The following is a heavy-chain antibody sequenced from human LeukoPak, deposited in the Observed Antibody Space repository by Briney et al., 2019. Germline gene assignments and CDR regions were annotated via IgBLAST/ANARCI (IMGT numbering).Heavy chain of an antibody. Sequence: AGGSLRLSCAASGFTFSSYWMHWVRQAPGKGLVWVSRINSDGSSTSYADSVKGRFTISRDNSKNTLYLQMNSLRAEDTAVYYCARPHPVVAYGMDVWGQGTTVTVSS. CDR2: INSDGSST. J-gene: IGHJ6*02. D-gene: IGHD3-22*01. CDR1: GFTFSSYW. CDR3: ARPHPVVAYGMDV. V-gene: IGHV3-74*01.